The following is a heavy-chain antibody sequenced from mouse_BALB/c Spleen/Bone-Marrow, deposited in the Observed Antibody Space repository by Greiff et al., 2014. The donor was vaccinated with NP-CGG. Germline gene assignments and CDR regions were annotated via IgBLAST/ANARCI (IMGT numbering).Heavy chain of an antibody. CDR3: ARFGRYYFDY. V-gene: IGHV1-54*01. J-gene: IGHJ2*01. CDR1: GYAFTNYL. CDR2: INPGSGGA. Sequence: VQLQQSGAELVRPETAVNVSCKASGYAFTNYLIEWVKQRPGQGLEWIGVINPGSGGANYNEKFKGNATLTADKSSSTAYMQLSSLTSDDSAVYFCARFGRYYFDYWGQGTTLTVSS.